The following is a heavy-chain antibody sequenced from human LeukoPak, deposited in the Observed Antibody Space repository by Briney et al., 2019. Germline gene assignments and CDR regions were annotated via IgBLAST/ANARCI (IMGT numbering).Heavy chain of an antibody. V-gene: IGHV1-8*03. J-gene: IGHJ6*03. D-gene: IGHD5-18*01. Sequence: ASVEVSCKASGYTFTSYDINWVRQAAGQGLEWMGWMNPNSGNTGYAQKFQGRVTITRNTSISTAYMELSSLRSEDTAVYYCARGGGYSYGSHYYYMDVWGKGTTVTVSS. CDR3: ARGGGYSYGSHYYYMDV. CDR1: GYTFTSYD. CDR2: MNPNSGNT.